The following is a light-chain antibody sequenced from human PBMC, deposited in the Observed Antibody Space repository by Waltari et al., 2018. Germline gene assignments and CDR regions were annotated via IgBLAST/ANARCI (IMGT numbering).Light chain of an antibody. V-gene: IGKV1-33*01. CDR1: QDINNF. J-gene: IGKJ4*01. CDR2: DAS. CDR3: QQFDTLPPS. Sequence: DIPMNQSSSSLSASVGDRITITCQAMQDINNFLNWYQQKPGRAPSPMNYDASNLEAGVPSRFSGSGSGTHCTLTISSLQTEDSATYYCQQFDTLPPSFGGGTKVEI.